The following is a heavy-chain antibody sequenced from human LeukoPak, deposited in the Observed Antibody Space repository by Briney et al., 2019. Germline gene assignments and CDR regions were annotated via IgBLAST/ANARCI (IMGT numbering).Heavy chain of an antibody. CDR1: GGSFSGYY. V-gene: IGHV4-59*01. J-gene: IGHJ4*02. D-gene: IGHD3-22*01. CDR2: IYYSGST. Sequence: SETLSLTCAVYGGSFSGYYWSWIRQPPGKGLEWIGYIYYSGSTNYNPSLKSRVTISVDTSKNQFSLKLSSVAAADTAVYYCARAPYYYDSSGPFDYWGQGTLVTVSS. CDR3: ARAPYYYDSSGPFDY.